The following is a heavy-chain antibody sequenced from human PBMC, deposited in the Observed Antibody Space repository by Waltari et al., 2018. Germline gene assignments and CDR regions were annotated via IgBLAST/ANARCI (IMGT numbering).Heavy chain of an antibody. D-gene: IGHD3-3*01. CDR3: ARFGPISPLED. Sequence: QTQLQESGPGLVKASETVSLNCSVTGTSIAGSPFYWGWIRQPPGRGLEWLGTIYSRGRTTYNPSLKSRVTMSIHTTTNQFSLKLTSVTAADTAFYFCARFGPISPLEDWGQGTLITVSS. V-gene: IGHV4-39*01. CDR2: IYSRGRT. CDR1: GTSIAGSPFY. J-gene: IGHJ4*02.